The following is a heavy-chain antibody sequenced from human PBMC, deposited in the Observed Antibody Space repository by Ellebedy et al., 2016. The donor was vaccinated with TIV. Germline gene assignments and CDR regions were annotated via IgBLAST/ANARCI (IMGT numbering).Heavy chain of an antibody. D-gene: IGHD2-15*01. Sequence: GGSLRLXXAASGFTFSSYAMHWVRQAPGKGLEWVAVISYDGSNKYYADSVKGRFTISRDNSKNTLYLQMNSLRAEDTAVYYCARGMLVVVAATAHDYWGQGTLVTVSS. CDR1: GFTFSSYA. J-gene: IGHJ4*02. CDR3: ARGMLVVVAATAHDY. CDR2: ISYDGSNK. V-gene: IGHV3-30*04.